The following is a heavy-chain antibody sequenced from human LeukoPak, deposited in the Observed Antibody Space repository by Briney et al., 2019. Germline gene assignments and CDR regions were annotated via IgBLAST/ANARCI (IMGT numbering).Heavy chain of an antibody. Sequence: QPGRSLRLSCTASGFTFGDYAMSWIRQAPGKGLEWVGFIRSKAYGETADYAASVKGRFTISRDDSKAIAYLQMNSLKTEDTAVYHCTRDRGAYNLYGYWGQGTLVTVSS. CDR3: TRDRGAYNLYGY. J-gene: IGHJ4*02. CDR1: GFTFGDYA. V-gene: IGHV3-49*03. CDR2: IRSKAYGETA. D-gene: IGHD1-1*01.